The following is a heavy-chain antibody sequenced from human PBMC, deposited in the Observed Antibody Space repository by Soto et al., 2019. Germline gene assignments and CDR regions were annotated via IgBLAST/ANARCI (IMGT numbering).Heavy chain of an antibody. CDR2: LSYEGSEE. V-gene: IGHV3-30*03. J-gene: IGHJ4*02. CDR3: ALTRRSSLLEVAGPGFEY. CDR1: GFNFGVFG. D-gene: IGHD6-19*01. Sequence: PGGSLRLSCAAPGFNFGVFGMHWVRQAPGKGLEWLSVLSYEGSEEYYADSVRGRFTISRDNSKNTLFLQMDSLRVDDTGVYYCALTRRSSLLEVAGPGFEYWGQGTLVTVSS.